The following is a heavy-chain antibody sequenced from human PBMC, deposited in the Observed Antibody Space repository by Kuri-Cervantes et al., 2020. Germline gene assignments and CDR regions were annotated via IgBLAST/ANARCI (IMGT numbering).Heavy chain of an antibody. CDR2: IYYSGST. V-gene: IGHV4-34*01. D-gene: IGHD2-8*01. J-gene: IGHJ6*02. CDR1: GGSFSGYY. Sequence: GSLRLSCAVYGGSFSGYYWSWIRQPPGKGLEWIGSIYYSGSTYYNPSLKSRVTISVDTSKNQFSLKLSSVTAADTAVYYCARDSILDCTNGVCYYGDHYGMNVWGQGTTVTVSS. CDR3: ARDSILDCTNGVCYYGDHYGMNV.